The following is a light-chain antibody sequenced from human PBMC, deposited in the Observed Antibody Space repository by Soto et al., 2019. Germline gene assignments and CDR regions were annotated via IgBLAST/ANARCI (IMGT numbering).Light chain of an antibody. Sequence: DIQMTHSPSSLSASLGDRVTITCRASQRITNYVNWYQQKSGKSPKLLISAASTLQSGVPSRFSGSGSGTVFSLTISSLQPDDFATYHCQQTYSRPWTFGQGTKVDI. CDR2: AAS. V-gene: IGKV1-39*01. CDR3: QQTYSRPWT. CDR1: QRITNY. J-gene: IGKJ1*01.